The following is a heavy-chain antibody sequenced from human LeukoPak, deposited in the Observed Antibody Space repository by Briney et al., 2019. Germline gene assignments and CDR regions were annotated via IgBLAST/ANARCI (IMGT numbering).Heavy chain of an antibody. V-gene: IGHV4-59*01. D-gene: IGHD1-1*01. J-gene: IGHJ4*02. Sequence: SETLSLTCTVSGGSISSYYWSWIRQPPGKGLEWIGYIYYSGSGSTNYNPSLKSRVTISVDTSKNQFSLKLSSVTAADTAVYYCARGEYSGSDWGQGTLVTVSS. CDR3: ARGEYSGSD. CDR2: IYYSGSGST. CDR1: GGSISSYY.